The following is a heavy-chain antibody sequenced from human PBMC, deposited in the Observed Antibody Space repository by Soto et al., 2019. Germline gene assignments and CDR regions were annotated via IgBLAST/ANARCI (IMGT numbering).Heavy chain of an antibody. CDR2: INQSEST. J-gene: IGHJ6*02. CDR3: AKFKNHYYYGLDV. V-gene: IGHV4-34*01. CDR1: GGSFSAYY. Sequence: SETLSLTCAVYGGSFSAYYWSWIRQPPGKGLEWIGAINQSESTNYNPSLRSRVTISVDTSKNHFSLNLTSVTAADTAVYYCAKFKNHYYYGLDVWGQGTTVTVSS.